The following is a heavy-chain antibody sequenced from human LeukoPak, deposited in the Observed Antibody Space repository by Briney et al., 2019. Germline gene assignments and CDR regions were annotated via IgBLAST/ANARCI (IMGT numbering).Heavy chain of an antibody. Sequence: GGSLRLSCAASGFTFSNAWMTWVRQAPGKGLEWVGRIKSNADGGTTDYAAPVKGRFTISRDDSKNTLYLQMNSLKTEDTAVYYCTTLSYDIHYWGQGTLVTVSS. D-gene: IGHD3-9*01. CDR2: IKSNADGGTT. CDR3: TTLSYDIHY. CDR1: GFTFSNAW. V-gene: IGHV3-15*01. J-gene: IGHJ4*02.